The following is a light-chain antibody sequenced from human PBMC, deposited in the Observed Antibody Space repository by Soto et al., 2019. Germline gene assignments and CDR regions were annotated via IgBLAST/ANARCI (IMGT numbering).Light chain of an antibody. CDR2: DAS. Sequence: EIVLTQSPATLSLSPGERATLSCRASQSVSSYLAWYQQKPAQAPRLIIFDASTRATGIPARFSGSGSGTDFTLTISSLEPEDFAVYYCQQRSNWPYTFGQGNKLEIK. V-gene: IGKV3-11*01. J-gene: IGKJ2*01. CDR1: QSVSSY. CDR3: QQRSNWPYT.